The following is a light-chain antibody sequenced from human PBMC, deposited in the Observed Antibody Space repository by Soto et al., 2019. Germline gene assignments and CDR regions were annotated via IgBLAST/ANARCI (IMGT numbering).Light chain of an antibody. V-gene: IGKV1-5*03. CDR2: KAS. CDR1: QTISSW. Sequence: DIQMTQYPSTLSGSVGDRVTITCRASQTISSWLAWYQQKPGKAPKLLIYKASTLKSGVPSRFSGSGSGTEFTLTISSLQPDDFATYYCQQYNSYSRTFGQGTKVDIK. CDR3: QQYNSYSRT. J-gene: IGKJ1*01.